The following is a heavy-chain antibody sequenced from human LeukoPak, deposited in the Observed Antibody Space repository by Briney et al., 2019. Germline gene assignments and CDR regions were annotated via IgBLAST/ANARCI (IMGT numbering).Heavy chain of an antibody. CDR2: MNPNSGNT. CDR1: GYTFTSYD. V-gene: IGHV1-8*01. D-gene: IGHD3-10*01. J-gene: IGHJ4*02. CDR3: ARGTFLYSTSSALLWFGESFDY. Sequence: GASVKVSCKASGYTFTSYDINWVRQATGQGLEWMGWMNPNSGNTGYAQKFQGRVTMTRNTSISTAYMELSSLRSEDTAVYYCARGTFLYSTSSALLWFGESFDYWGQGTLVTVSS.